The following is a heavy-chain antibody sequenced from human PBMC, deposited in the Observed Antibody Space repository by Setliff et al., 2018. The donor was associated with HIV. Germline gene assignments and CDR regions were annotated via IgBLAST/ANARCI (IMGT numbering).Heavy chain of an antibody. CDR1: GFTFNTYA. CDR2: ISGSGGST. CDR3: AKDGISGGAYPPYYFDY. V-gene: IGHV3-23*01. J-gene: IGHJ4*01. D-gene: IGHD2-15*01. Sequence: GESLKISCAASGFTFNTYAMSWVRQAPGKGLAWVSVISGSGGSTLYADSVKGRFNISRDNSKNTLYLQMNGLRVEDTAVYYCAKDGISGGAYPPYYFDYWGHGTLVTVSS.